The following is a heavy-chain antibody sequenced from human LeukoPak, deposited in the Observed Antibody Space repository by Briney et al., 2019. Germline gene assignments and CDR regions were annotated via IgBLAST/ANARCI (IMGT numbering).Heavy chain of an antibody. J-gene: IGHJ4*02. V-gene: IGHV4-30-4*01. D-gene: IGHD5-18*01. Sequence: PSETLSLTCTVSGGSISSGDYYWSWIRQPPGKGLEWIGYIYYSGSTYYNPSLKSRVTTSVDTSKNQFSLKLNSVTATDTAVYYCARAGNDGEYSYGWGLGSSWYLDYWGQGTLVTVSS. CDR3: ARAGNDGEYSYGWGLGSSWYLDY. CDR2: IYYSGST. CDR1: GGSISSGDYY.